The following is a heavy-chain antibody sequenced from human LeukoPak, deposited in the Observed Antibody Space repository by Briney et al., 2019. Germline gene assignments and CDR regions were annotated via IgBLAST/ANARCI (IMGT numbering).Heavy chain of an antibody. CDR1: GGSISSSSYY. V-gene: IGHV4-39*01. J-gene: IGHJ4*02. CDR2: IYYSGST. CDR3: ARQGAGEVVVVPAAMLNFDY. D-gene: IGHD2-2*01. Sequence: SETLSLTCTVSGGSISSSSYYWGWIRQPPGKGLEWIGSIYYSGSTYYNPSLKSRATISVDTSKNQFSLKLSSVTAADTAVYYCARQGAGEVVVVPAAMLNFDYWGQGTLVTVSS.